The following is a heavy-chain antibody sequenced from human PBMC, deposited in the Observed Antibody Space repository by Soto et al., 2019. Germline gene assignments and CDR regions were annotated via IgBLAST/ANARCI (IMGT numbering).Heavy chain of an antibody. V-gene: IGHV4-59*01. Sequence: SGTLSLTCTVSGGSISSYYWSWSRQPPGKGLEWIGYIYYSGSTNYNPSLKSRVTISVDTSKNQFSLKLSSVTAADTAVYYCARERQQLFDYWGQGTLVTVSS. CDR1: GGSISSYY. D-gene: IGHD6-13*01. CDR3: ARERQQLFDY. J-gene: IGHJ4*02. CDR2: IYYSGST.